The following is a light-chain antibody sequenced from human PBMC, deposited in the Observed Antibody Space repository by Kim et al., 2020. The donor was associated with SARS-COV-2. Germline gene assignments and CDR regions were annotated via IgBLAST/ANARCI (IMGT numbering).Light chain of an antibody. CDR3: EAWDDSLNAAV. J-gene: IGLJ7*01. V-gene: IGLV1-44*01. CDR1: LSNIGSNV. Sequence: ELTQPPSASGTPGQRVTISCSGSLSNIGSNVVSWYQQLPGTPPKLIIYNNNQRPSGVPARFSASKSGTSASLAISWLQSEDEADYFCEAWDDSLNAAVFGGGTQLTVL. CDR2: NNN.